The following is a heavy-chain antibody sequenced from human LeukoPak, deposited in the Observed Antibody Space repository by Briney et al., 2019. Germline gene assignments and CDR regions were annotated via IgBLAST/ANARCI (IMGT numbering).Heavy chain of an antibody. Sequence: SETLSLTCTVSGGSITSYYWSWIRQPPGKGLEWIGYIYYSGSANYNPSLKSRVTISVDTFKNQFSLKLSSVTAADTAVYYCARGYSGYDDPNWFDPWGQGTLVTVSS. CDR2: IYYSGSA. D-gene: IGHD5-12*01. J-gene: IGHJ5*02. CDR3: ARGYSGYDDPNWFDP. V-gene: IGHV4-59*01. CDR1: GGSITSYY.